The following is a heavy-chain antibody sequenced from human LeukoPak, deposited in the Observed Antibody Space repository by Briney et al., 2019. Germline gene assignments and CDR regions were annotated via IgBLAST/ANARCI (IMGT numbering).Heavy chain of an antibody. CDR1: GYTFTNYG. CDR3: ARSYGAFEGATYYYYGMDV. CDR2: INTNTGNP. V-gene: IGHV7-4-1*02. Sequence: ASVKVSCKASGYTFTNYGLSWVRQAPGQGLEWMGWINTNTGNPKSAQGFTERFVFSLDASVSTAYLQISSLKAADTAVYYCARSYGAFEGATYYYYGMDVWGQGTTVTVSS. J-gene: IGHJ6*02. D-gene: IGHD3-10*01.